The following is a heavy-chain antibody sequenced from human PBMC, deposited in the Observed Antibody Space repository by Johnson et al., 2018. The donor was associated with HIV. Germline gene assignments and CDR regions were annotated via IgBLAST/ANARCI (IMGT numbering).Heavy chain of an antibody. CDR1: GFTFDEYV. Sequence: VQLVESGGGWVQPGRSLRVSCAASGFTFDEYVIHWVRQAPGKGLEWVSGISWKSGNTGYADSVKGRFTISRDNAKNFVHLQMNSLRAEDTAVYYCAKDQYRKLTTVAGIWGQGTMVTVSS. D-gene: IGHD4-17*01. J-gene: IGHJ3*02. CDR2: ISWKSGNT. CDR3: AKDQYRKLTTVAGI. V-gene: IGHV3-9*01.